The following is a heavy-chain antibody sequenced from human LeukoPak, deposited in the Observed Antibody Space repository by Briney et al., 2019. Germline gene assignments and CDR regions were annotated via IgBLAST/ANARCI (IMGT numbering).Heavy chain of an antibody. Sequence: SETLSLTCTVSGGSISSSSYYWGWIRQPPGKGLEWIGSIYYSGSTYYNPSLKSRVTISVDTSKNQFSLKLSSVTAADTAVYYCARQDSSSWNYYFDYWGQGTLVTVPS. V-gene: IGHV4-39*01. CDR1: GGSISSSSYY. CDR3: ARQDSSSWNYYFDY. CDR2: IYYSGST. J-gene: IGHJ4*02. D-gene: IGHD6-13*01.